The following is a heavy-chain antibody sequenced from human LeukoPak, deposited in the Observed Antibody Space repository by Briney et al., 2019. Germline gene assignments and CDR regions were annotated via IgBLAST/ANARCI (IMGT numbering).Heavy chain of an antibody. D-gene: IGHD3-22*01. CDR2: IRYDGSNK. CDR1: GFTFSSYG. Sequence: GGSLRLSCAASGFTFSSYGMHWVRQAPGKGLEWVAFIRYDGSNKYYADSVKGRFTISRDNSKNTLYLQMNSLRAEDTAVYYCARDFHYYDSSGYHGTSAGYWGQGTLVTVSS. J-gene: IGHJ4*02. CDR3: ARDFHYYDSSGYHGTSAGY. V-gene: IGHV3-30*02.